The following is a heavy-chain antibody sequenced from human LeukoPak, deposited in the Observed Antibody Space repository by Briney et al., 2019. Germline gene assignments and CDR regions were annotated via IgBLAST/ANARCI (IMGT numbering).Heavy chain of an antibody. CDR2: IYTSGST. D-gene: IGHD6-19*01. CDR1: GFTVSSNY. J-gene: IGHJ4*02. V-gene: IGHV3-66*01. CDR3: VREGVYSSGLDY. Sequence: GGSLRLSCAASGFTVSSNYMSWVRQAPGKGLEWVSVIYTSGSTYYADSVKGRFTISRDNSKNTLYLQMNRLRAEDTAVYYCVREGVYSSGLDYWGQGTLVTVSS.